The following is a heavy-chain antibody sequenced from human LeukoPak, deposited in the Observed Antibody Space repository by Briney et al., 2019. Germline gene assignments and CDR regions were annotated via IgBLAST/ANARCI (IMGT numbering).Heavy chain of an antibody. D-gene: IGHD3-9*01. CDR3: TWGNYYDILRRQGSSRPFDH. Sequence: GASVKVSCKTSGYTFTGYYMHWVRQAPGQGLEWMAWINPKSGGTHYADKFQGRVTLTRDTSITTAFMELTRLTSDDTAMYDCTWGNYYDILRRQGSSRPFDHWGQGTLVTVSS. J-gene: IGHJ4*02. CDR2: INPKSGGT. CDR1: GYTFTGYY. V-gene: IGHV1-2*02.